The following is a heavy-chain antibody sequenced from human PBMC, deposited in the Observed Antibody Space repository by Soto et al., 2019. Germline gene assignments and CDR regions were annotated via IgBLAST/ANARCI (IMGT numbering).Heavy chain of an antibody. D-gene: IGHD5-12*01. CDR1: GGSISSGGYY. CDR3: ARTWRWLQFGYYFDY. Sequence: TLSLTCTVSGGSISSGGYYWSWIRQHPGKGLEWIGYIYYSGSTYYNPSLKSRVTISVDTSKNQFSLKLSSVTAADTAVYYCARTWRWLQFGYYFDYWGQGTLVTVSS. J-gene: IGHJ4*02. V-gene: IGHV4-31*03. CDR2: IYYSGST.